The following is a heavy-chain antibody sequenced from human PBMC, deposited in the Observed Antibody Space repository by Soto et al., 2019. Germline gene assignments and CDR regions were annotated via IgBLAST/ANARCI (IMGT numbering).Heavy chain of an antibody. CDR3: ARERHGDPGYQDY. Sequence: LSLTCTVSGGSISSGGYYWTWIRQAPGKGLEWVSYISSSTPTYSNSADSVKGRFTISRDNAKSSVYLQMNSLRAEDTAVYYCARERHGDPGYQDYWAQGNLVTVSS. V-gene: IGHV3-11*05. J-gene: IGHJ4*02. D-gene: IGHD2-2*01. CDR2: ISSSTPTYS. CDR1: GGSISSGGYY.